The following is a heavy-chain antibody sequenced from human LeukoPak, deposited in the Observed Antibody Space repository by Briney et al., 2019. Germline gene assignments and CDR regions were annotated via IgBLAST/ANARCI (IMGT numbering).Heavy chain of an antibody. V-gene: IGHV1-18*01. CDR1: GYTFTSYG. D-gene: IGHD6-19*01. CDR2: ISAYNGNT. Sequence: ASVKVSCKASGYTFTSYGISWVRQAPGQGLEWMGWISAYNGNTNYERKLQGRVTMTTDTSTSTAYMELRSLRSDDTAVYYCARSLIAVAGDPQLRYWGQGTLVTVSS. CDR3: ARSLIAVAGDPQLRY. J-gene: IGHJ4*02.